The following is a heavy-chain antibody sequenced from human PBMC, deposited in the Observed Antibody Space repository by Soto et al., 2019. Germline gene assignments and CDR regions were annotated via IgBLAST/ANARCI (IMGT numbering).Heavy chain of an antibody. J-gene: IGHJ6*02. V-gene: IGHV4-34*01. CDR2: INHSGST. CDR3: ARGKQLWSTIYYYYYYGMDV. CDR1: GGSFSGYY. D-gene: IGHD5-18*01. Sequence: QVQLQQWGAGLLKPSETLSLTCAVYGGSFSGYYWSWIRQPPGKGLEWIGEINHSGSTNYNPSLKSRVTISVDTSKNQFSLKLSSVTATDTAVYYCARGKQLWSTIYYYYYYGMDVWGQGTTVTVSS.